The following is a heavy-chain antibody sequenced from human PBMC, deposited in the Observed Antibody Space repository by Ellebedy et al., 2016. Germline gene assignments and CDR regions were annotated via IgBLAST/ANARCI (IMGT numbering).Heavy chain of an antibody. J-gene: IGHJ4*02. CDR2: INTDGSKI. Sequence: GESLKISXAASGFTLSFYRMSWVRQAPGKGLEWVANINTDGSKIYYVDSVKGRFTISRDNGRKSVYLQMNSLRAEDTAVYYCARGGQPHTVDYWGQGTLVTVSS. V-gene: IGHV3-7*01. CDR3: ARGGQPHTVDY. CDR1: GFTLSFYR. D-gene: IGHD2-8*02.